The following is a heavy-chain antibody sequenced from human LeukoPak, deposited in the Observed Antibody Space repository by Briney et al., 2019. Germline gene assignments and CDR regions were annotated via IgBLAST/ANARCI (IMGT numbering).Heavy chain of an antibody. CDR1: GFTFSSYS. CDR2: ISSSSSYI. V-gene: IGHV3-21*01. Sequence: GGSLRLSCAASGFTFSSYSMNWVRQAPGKGLEWVSSISSSSSYIYYADSVKGRFTISRDNAKNSLYLQMNSLRAEDTAVYYCAKNTYYYDSSGYYVDYWGQGTLVTVSS. J-gene: IGHJ4*02. D-gene: IGHD3-22*01. CDR3: AKNTYYYDSSGYYVDY.